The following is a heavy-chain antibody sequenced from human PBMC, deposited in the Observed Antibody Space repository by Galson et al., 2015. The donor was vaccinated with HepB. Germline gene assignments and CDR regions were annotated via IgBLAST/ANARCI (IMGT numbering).Heavy chain of an antibody. Sequence: SVKVSCKASGYTFSNNYIHWVRQAPGQGPEWMGWINPNSGGTKYAQKFQDRVTMTRDTSISTAYMELSSLRSDDTAVYYCARDPTVKPYYYYYYMDVWGKGTTVTVSS. D-gene: IGHD4-11*01. CDR1: GYTFSNNY. V-gene: IGHV1-2*02. J-gene: IGHJ6*03. CDR3: ARDPTVKPYYYYYYMDV. CDR2: INPNSGGT.